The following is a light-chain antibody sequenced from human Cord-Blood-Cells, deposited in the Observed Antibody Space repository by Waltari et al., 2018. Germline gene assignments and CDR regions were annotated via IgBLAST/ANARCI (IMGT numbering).Light chain of an antibody. V-gene: IGKV1-13*02. Sequence: AIQLTQSPSSLSASVGDRVTITCRASQGISSALAWYQQKPGKAPKLLIYDASSLESGVPSRFNGSGSGKDCTLTISSLQPEDFATYDCQQFNSYPLTFGGGTKVEIK. CDR2: DAS. CDR1: QGISSA. CDR3: QQFNSYPLT. J-gene: IGKJ4*01.